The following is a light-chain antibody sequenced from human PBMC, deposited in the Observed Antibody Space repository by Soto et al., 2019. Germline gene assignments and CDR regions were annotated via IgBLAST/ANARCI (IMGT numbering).Light chain of an antibody. CDR3: AAWDDSLNGPV. V-gene: IGLV1-36*01. Sequence: QSVLTQPPSVSEAPRQRVTISCSGSSSNIGNNAVNWYQQLPGKAPKLLIYYDDLLPSGVSDRFSGSKSGTSASLAISGLQSEYEADYYCAAWDDSLNGPVFCGGTKLTVL. CDR2: YDD. J-gene: IGLJ2*01. CDR1: SSNIGNNA.